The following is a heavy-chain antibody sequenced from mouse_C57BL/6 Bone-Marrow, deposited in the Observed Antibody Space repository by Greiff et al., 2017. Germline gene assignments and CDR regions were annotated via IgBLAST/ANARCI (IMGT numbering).Heavy chain of an antibody. D-gene: IGHD1-1*01. J-gene: IGHJ1*03. CDR3: ARDYGSSDWYFDV. Sequence: QVQLQQSGPELVKPGASVKLSCKASGYTFTSYDINWVKQRPGQGLEWIGWIYPRDGSTKYNEKFMGKATLTVDTSSSTAYMELHSLTAEDSAVYFCARDYGSSDWYFDVWGTGTAVTVSS. V-gene: IGHV1-85*01. CDR1: GYTFTSYD. CDR2: IYPRDGST.